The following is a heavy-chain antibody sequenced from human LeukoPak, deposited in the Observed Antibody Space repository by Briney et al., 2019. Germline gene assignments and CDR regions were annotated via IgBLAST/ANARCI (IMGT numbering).Heavy chain of an antibody. CDR3: ARDAGTVTTPFDY. J-gene: IGHJ4*02. V-gene: IGHV4-38-2*02. CDR1: GYSISSGYY. Sequence: SETLSLTCAVSGYSISSGYYWGWIRQPPGKGLEWIGSIYHTVSTYYNPSLKSRDTISADTSKNQFSLNLSSVTAADTAVYYCARDAGTVTTPFDYWGQGTLVTVSS. CDR2: IYHTVST. D-gene: IGHD4-17*01.